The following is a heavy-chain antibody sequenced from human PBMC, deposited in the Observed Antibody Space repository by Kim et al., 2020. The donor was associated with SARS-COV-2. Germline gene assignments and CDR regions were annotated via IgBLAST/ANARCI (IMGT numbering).Heavy chain of an antibody. D-gene: IGHD3-22*01. CDR1: GYTFTSYG. CDR2: ISAYNRNT. Sequence: ASVKVSCKSSGYTFTSYGISWVRQAPGQGLEWMGWISAYNRNTNYAQKLQGRVTMTTDTSTSTAYMELRSLRSDDTAVYYCARPDSSGDFDYWGQGTLVTVSS. CDR3: ARPDSSGDFDY. V-gene: IGHV1-18*01. J-gene: IGHJ4*02.